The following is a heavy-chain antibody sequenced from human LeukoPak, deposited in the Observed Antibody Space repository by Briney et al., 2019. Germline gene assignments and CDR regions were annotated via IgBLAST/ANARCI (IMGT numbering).Heavy chain of an antibody. J-gene: IGHJ4*02. CDR3: ARTGSGYYLPPFDY. D-gene: IGHD3-22*01. CDR2: IYYSGST. Sequence: SETLSLTCTVSGGSISSSSYYWGWIRQPPGKGLEWIGSIYYSGSTYYNPSLKSRVTISVDTSKNQFSLKLSSVTAADTAVYYCARTGSGYYLPPFDYWGQGTLVTVSS. CDR1: GGSISSSSYY. V-gene: IGHV4-39*01.